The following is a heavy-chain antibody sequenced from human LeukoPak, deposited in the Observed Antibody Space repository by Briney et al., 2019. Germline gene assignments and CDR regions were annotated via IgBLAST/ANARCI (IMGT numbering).Heavy chain of an antibody. CDR3: ARDTLPLGRGYYYNFDY. D-gene: IGHD3-22*01. V-gene: IGHV3-23*01. CDR2: TAGADDVI. Sequence: PGGSLRLSCAVSGLTFSDSRMIWVRQAPEKRLEWVAVTAGADDVIQYADSVKGRFTISRDNSKNTLFLQVNSLTVEDTAVYYCARDTLPLGRGYYYNFDYWGQGTLVTVSS. J-gene: IGHJ4*02. CDR1: GLTFSDSR.